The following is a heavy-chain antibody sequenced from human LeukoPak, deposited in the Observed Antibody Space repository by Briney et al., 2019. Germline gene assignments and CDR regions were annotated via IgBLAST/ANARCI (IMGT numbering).Heavy chain of an antibody. CDR1: GYTFREYG. V-gene: IGHV1-2*02. Sequence: ASVKVSCKVSGYTFREYGITWVRQAPGQGLEWMGWINPNSGGTNYAQKLQGRVTMTRDTSITTAYMELSRLRSDDTAVYYCARDRTRYCSSTSCPLDYWGQGTLVTVSS. J-gene: IGHJ4*02. CDR2: INPNSGGT. D-gene: IGHD2-2*01. CDR3: ARDRTRYCSSTSCPLDY.